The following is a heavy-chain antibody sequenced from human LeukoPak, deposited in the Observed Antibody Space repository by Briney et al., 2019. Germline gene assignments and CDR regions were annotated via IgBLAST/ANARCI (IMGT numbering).Heavy chain of an antibody. CDR1: GFTFSSYG. Sequence: QSGGSLRLSCAASGFTFSSYGMHWVRQAPGKGLEWVAVISYDGSNKYYADSVKGRFTISRDNSKNTLYLQMNSLRAEDTAVYYCAKGSYYFDYWGQGTLVTVSS. J-gene: IGHJ4*02. CDR2: ISYDGSNK. V-gene: IGHV3-30*18. D-gene: IGHD1-26*01. CDR3: AKGSYYFDY.